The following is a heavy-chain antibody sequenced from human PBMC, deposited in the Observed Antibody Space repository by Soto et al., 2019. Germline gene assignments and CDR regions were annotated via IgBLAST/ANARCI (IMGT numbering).Heavy chain of an antibody. CDR3: ARVLYYDFWSGPYYYYYGMDV. D-gene: IGHD3-3*01. V-gene: IGHV1-18*04. Sequence: GASVKVSCKASGYTFTSYGISWVRQAPGQGLEWMGWISAYNGNTNYAQKLQGRVTMTTDTSTSTAYMELRSLRSDDTAVYYCARVLYYDFWSGPYYYYYGMDVWGQGXTVTVSS. CDR2: ISAYNGNT. CDR1: GYTFTSYG. J-gene: IGHJ6*02.